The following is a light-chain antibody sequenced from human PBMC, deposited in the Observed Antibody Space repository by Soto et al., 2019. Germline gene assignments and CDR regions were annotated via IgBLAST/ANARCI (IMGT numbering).Light chain of an antibody. CDR1: QSLLHSNGYYY. J-gene: IGKJ1*01. V-gene: IGKV2-28*01. Sequence: DIVLTQSPLSLPVTPGEPASISCRSSQSLLHSNGYYYLDWYMQKPGQSPQLLIYLGFTRASGVPDRFSGSGSGTDFTLKISRVEAEDVGVYYCMQALHSPRTFGQGTKVEIK. CDR3: MQALHSPRT. CDR2: LGF.